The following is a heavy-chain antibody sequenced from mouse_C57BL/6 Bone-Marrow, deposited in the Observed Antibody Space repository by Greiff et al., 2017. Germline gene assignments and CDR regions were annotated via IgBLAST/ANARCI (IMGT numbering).Heavy chain of an antibody. CDR1: GYTFTSYW. Sequence: QVQLQQPGAELVKPGASVKLSCKASGYTFTSYWMHWVKQRPGQGLEWIGMIHPNSGSTNYNEKFKSKATLTVDKSSSTDYMQLSSLTSEDAAVYNCARVGPGWLLSHYFDYWGEGTTLSVSS. J-gene: IGHJ2*01. CDR3: ARVGPGWLLSHYFDY. V-gene: IGHV1-64*01. D-gene: IGHD2-3*01. CDR2: IHPNSGST.